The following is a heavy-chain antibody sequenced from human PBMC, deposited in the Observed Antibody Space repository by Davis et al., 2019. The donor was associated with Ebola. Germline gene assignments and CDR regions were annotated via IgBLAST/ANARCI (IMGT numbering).Heavy chain of an antibody. Sequence: SETLSLTCTVSGGSISRYYWSWIRQPPGKGLEWIGYIYYSGSTNYNPSLKSRVTISLDTSKNQFSLKLSSVTAADTAVYYCAREDGYNPDYWGQGTLVTVSS. CDR1: GGSISRYY. J-gene: IGHJ4*02. CDR2: IYYSGST. V-gene: IGHV4-59*01. CDR3: AREDGYNPDY. D-gene: IGHD5-24*01.